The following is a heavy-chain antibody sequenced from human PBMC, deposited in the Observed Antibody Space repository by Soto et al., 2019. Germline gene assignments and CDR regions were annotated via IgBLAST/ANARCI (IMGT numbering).Heavy chain of an antibody. CDR2: ISAYNGNT. CDR1: GYTFTSYG. D-gene: IGHD4-4*01. Sequence: QVQLVQSGAEVKKPGASVKVSCKASGYTFTSYGISWVRQAPGQGLEWMGWISAYNGNTKYAQKFQGRVTMTTDTSTSTAYMEVRSLRSDDTAVYYCARDLDSSNYPVGFGMDVWGQGTTVTVSS. J-gene: IGHJ6*02. V-gene: IGHV1-18*01. CDR3: ARDLDSSNYPVGFGMDV.